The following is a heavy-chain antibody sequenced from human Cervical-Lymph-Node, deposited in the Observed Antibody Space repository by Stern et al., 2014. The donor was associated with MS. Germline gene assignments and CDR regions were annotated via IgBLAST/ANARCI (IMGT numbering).Heavy chain of an antibody. Sequence: VQLLESGGGLVKPGGSLRLSCVASGLTFSDYYMTWIRQAPGKELEWLSYISSGSSYTNYADSVKGRFTISRDNAKNSLYLQMNSLRADDTAVYYCASHHYYDSSAGLDYWGQGTLVTVSS. CDR1: GLTFSDYY. D-gene: IGHD3-22*01. CDR3: ASHHYYDSSAGLDY. V-gene: IGHV3-11*03. J-gene: IGHJ4*02. CDR2: ISSGSSYT.